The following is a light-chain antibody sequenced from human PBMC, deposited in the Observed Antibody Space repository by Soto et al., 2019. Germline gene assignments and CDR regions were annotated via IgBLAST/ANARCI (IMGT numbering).Light chain of an antibody. V-gene: IGLV1-51*01. CDR1: SCNIGGNY. Sequence: QSVLTQPPSVSAAPGQKVTISCSGSSCNIGGNYVSWYVQLPGTAPKFLIYGNNKRPSGIPDRFSGSKSGTSATLGITGLQTEDEADYYCATWDSSLGSVVFGGGTKLTVL. CDR2: GNN. J-gene: IGLJ3*02. CDR3: ATWDSSLGSVV.